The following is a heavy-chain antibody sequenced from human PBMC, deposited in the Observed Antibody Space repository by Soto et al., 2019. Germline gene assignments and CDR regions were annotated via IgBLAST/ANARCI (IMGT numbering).Heavy chain of an antibody. J-gene: IGHJ1*01. V-gene: IGHV1-2*02. CDR2: INPNSGGT. D-gene: IGHD6-19*01. Sequence: QVQLVQSGAEVKKPGALVKVSCKASGYTFTGYYMHWVRQAPGQGLEWMGWINPNSGGTNYAQKFQGRVTMTRDTSISTAYMELSRLRSDDTAVYYCARGSTWYSSGWYGYFQHWGQGTLVTVSS. CDR3: ARGSTWYSSGWYGYFQH. CDR1: GYTFTGYY.